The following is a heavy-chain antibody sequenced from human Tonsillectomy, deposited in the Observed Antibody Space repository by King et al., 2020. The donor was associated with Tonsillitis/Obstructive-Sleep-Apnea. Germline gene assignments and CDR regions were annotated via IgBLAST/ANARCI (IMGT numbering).Heavy chain of an antibody. J-gene: IGHJ4*02. CDR1: GFTFSNYA. Sequence: VQLVESGGGLVQPGGSLRLSCAASGFTFSNYAMSWVRQAPGKGLEWVSVISRSGNSTYFADSVKGRFTISRDNSKNTLDRLMNSLRAEDPALYYCAKDLPGNGVSRRRPFDYWGQGTLVTVSS. CDR2: ISRSGNST. V-gene: IGHV3-23*04. CDR3: AKDLPGNGVSRRRPFDY. D-gene: IGHD2-8*01.